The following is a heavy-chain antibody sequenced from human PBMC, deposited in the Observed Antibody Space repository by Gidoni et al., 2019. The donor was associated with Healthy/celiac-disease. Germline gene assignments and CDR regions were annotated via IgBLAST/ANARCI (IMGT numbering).Heavy chain of an antibody. J-gene: IGHJ6*02. CDR2: ISGSGGST. Sequence: EVQLVESGGGLVQPGGSLRLSCAASGFTFSSYAMSWVRQAPGKGLEWVSAISGSGGSTYYADSVKGRFTISRDNSKNTLYLQMNSLRAEDTAVYYCAKDPEYYDFWSGPPALGDVWGQGTTVTVSS. CDR3: AKDPEYYDFWSGPPALGDV. V-gene: IGHV3-23*04. CDR1: GFTFSSYA. D-gene: IGHD3-3*01.